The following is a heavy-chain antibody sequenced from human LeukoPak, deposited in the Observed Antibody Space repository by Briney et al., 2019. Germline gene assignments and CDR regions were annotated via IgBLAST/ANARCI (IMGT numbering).Heavy chain of an antibody. J-gene: IGHJ6*02. CDR3: ARDRYYGSGSYYNRYYYGMDV. CDR1: GYTFTGYY. D-gene: IGHD3-10*01. V-gene: IGHV1-2*02. Sequence: ASVKVSCKASGYTFTGYYMHWVRQAPGQGLEWMGWINPNSGGTNYAQKFQGRVTMTRDTSISTAYMELSSLRSEDTAVYYCARDRYYGSGSYYNRYYYGMDVWGQGTTVTVSS. CDR2: INPNSGGT.